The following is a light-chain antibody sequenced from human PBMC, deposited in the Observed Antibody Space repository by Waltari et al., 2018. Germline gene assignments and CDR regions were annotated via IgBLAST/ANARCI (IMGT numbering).Light chain of an antibody. CDR2: CNS. Sequence: QSVLTQPPSVSGVPVPRVHISCPRSSCHIRGGYAAHLYQQLPGTAPKRAIYCNSNRPSGVPDRFSGSKSGTSASLAITGLQAEDEADYYCQSYDSSLSGVVFGGGTKLTVL. J-gene: IGLJ2*01. V-gene: IGLV1-40*01. CDR3: QSYDSSLSGVV. CDR1: SCHIRGGYA.